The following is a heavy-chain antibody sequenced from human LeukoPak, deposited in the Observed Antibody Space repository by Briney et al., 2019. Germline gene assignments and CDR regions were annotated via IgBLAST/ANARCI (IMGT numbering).Heavy chain of an antibody. V-gene: IGHV3-74*01. CDR2: INSDGSST. CDR3: GRDSAHIVVVPVVIPPGLDNWFDP. J-gene: IGHJ5*02. CDR1: GFTLSSYW. Sequence: PGGSLRLSCAASGFTLSSYWMHWVRQAPGKGLVWVSRINSDGSSTSYADSVKGRFTISRDNAKNTVYLQMNSLRAEDTAVYYCGRDSAHIVVVPVVIPPGLDNWFDPWGQGTLVTVSS. D-gene: IGHD2-2*01.